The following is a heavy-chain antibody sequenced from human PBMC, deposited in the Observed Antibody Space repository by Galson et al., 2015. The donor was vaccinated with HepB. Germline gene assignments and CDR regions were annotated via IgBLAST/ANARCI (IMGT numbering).Heavy chain of an antibody. J-gene: IGHJ4*02. Sequence: LRLSCAASGFTFDDYAMHWVRQAPGKGLEWVSLISWDVISTYYADSVKGRFTISRDNSKNSLYLQMNSLRAEDTALYYCARDRTSGRFFDYWGQGTLVTVSS. CDR2: ISWDVIST. CDR3: ARDRTSGRFFDY. CDR1: GFTFDDYA. D-gene: IGHD2-2*01. V-gene: IGHV3-43D*03.